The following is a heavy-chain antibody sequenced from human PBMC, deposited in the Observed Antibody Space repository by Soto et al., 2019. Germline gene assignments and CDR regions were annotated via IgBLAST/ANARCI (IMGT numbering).Heavy chain of an antibody. CDR3: ARDYRRCSGGSCYWFDP. Sequence: TLSLTCTVSGGSISSGDYYWSWIRQPPGKGLEWIGYIYYSGSTYYNPSLKSRVTISVDTSKNQFSLKLSSVTAADTAVYYCARDYRRCSGGSCYWFDPWGQGTLVTVSS. D-gene: IGHD2-15*01. CDR1: GGSISSGDYY. V-gene: IGHV4-30-4*01. CDR2: IYYSGST. J-gene: IGHJ5*02.